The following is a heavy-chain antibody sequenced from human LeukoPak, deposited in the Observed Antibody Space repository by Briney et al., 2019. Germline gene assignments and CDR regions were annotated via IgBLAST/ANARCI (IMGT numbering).Heavy chain of an antibody. J-gene: IGHJ3*02. CDR2: ISSSGSTI. V-gene: IGHV3-48*03. CDR3: ARDGGGSFLDAFDI. D-gene: IGHD2-15*01. Sequence: GGSLRLSCAASGFTFSSYEMNWVRQAPGKGLEWVSYISSSGSTIYYADSVKGRFTISRDNAKNSLYLQMNSLRAEDTAVYYCARDGGGSFLDAFDIWGQGTMVTVSS. CDR1: GFTFSSYE.